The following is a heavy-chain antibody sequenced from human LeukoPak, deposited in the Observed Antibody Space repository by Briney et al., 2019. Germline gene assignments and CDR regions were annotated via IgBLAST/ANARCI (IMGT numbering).Heavy chain of an antibody. J-gene: IGHJ4*02. CDR1: GGSISSTG. V-gene: IGHV3-30-3*01. Sequence: LSLTCTVSGGSISSTGYYWGWVRQAPGKGLEWVAVISYDGSNKYYADSVKGRFTISRDNSKNTLYLQMNSLRAEDTAVYYCARERGTYYNFWSGYPVFDYWGQGTLVTVSS. CDR2: ISYDGSNK. CDR3: ARERGTYYNFWSGYPVFDY. D-gene: IGHD3-3*01.